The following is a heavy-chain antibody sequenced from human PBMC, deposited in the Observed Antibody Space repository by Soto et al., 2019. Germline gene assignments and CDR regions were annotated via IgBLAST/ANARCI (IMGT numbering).Heavy chain of an antibody. D-gene: IGHD2-2*01. Sequence: GGSLRLSCAASGFTFTSYAMSWVRQAPGQGLEWVSVISGSGGITYYADSVKGRFTISRDNSENTLYLQMNNLRAEDTAVYYCAKPNLYCSSTSCYESWGQGXLVTVYS. J-gene: IGHJ5*02. V-gene: IGHV3-23*01. CDR2: ISGSGGIT. CDR3: AKPNLYCSSTSCYES. CDR1: GFTFTSYA.